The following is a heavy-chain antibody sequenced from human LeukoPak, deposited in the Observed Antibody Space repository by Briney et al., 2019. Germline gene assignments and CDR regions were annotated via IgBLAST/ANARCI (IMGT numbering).Heavy chain of an antibody. Sequence: PSGTLSLTCAVSGASVSTSDWWSWVRQPPGKGLEWLGEIFHSGSTNYNPSLKSRVTISVDKSLNQSSLRLNSVTAADTAVYYCTRRFGYGVVGGYFDYWGQGALVTVSS. J-gene: IGHJ4*02. CDR3: TRRFGYGVVGGYFDY. V-gene: IGHV4-4*02. D-gene: IGHD4/OR15-4a*01. CDR2: IFHSGST. CDR1: GASVSTSDW.